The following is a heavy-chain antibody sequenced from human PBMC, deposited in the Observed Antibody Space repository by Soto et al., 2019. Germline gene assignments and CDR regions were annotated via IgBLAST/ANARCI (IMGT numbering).Heavy chain of an antibody. Sequence: QITLKESGPTLVKPTQTLTLTCTFSGFSFSTSGVGVGWIRQPPGKALEWLALIYWNDVNRYSPSMKSRLTITKDTTTNQVLSTMPNMFPAETATHHCVSWTFTHWSDPWGQGTLVTVSS. CDR3: VSWTFTHWSDP. J-gene: IGHJ5*02. D-gene: IGHD5-12*01. CDR1: GFSFSTSGVG. V-gene: IGHV2-5*01. CDR2: IYWNDVN.